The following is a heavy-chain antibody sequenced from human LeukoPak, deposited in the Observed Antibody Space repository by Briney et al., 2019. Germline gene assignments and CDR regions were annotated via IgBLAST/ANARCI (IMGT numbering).Heavy chain of an antibody. V-gene: IGHV3-15*01. CDR3: TTGSTAMVTQVPNDY. D-gene: IGHD5-18*01. Sequence: GVSLRLSCAASGFTFSNAWMSWVRQAPGKGLEWVGRIKSKTDGGTTDYAAPVKGRFTISRDDSKNTLYLQMNSLKTEDTAVYYCTTGSTAMVTQVPNDYWGQGTLVTVSS. CDR2: IKSKTDGGTT. J-gene: IGHJ4*02. CDR1: GFTFSNAW.